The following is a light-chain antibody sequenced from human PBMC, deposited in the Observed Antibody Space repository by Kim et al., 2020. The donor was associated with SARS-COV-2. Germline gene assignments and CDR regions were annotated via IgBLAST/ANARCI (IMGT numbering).Light chain of an antibody. CDR1: QTVSSSY. V-gene: IGKV3-20*01. Sequence: EIVLTQSPGTLSLSPGERATLSCRASQTVSSSYLTWYQQKPGQAPRLLIYAASNRAAGIPDRFSGSGSGTDFTLTISRLEPEDFAVYYCQQYVGSPPYTFGQGTKLEI. CDR2: AAS. CDR3: QQYVGSPPYT. J-gene: IGKJ2*01.